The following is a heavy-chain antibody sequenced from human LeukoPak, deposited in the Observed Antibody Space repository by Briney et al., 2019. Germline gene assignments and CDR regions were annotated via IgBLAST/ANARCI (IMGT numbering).Heavy chain of an antibody. CDR3: ARDYFWASDY. J-gene: IGHJ4*02. Sequence: GGSLRLPCAASGFTFSNHNMNWVRQPPGEGLEWISYISSDTSVIYYADSVKGRFTISRDNAKNSVFLQMTSLSAEDTAVYYCARDYFWASDYWGQGTLVTVSS. CDR2: ISSDTSVI. D-gene: IGHD2/OR15-2a*01. CDR1: GFTFSNHN. V-gene: IGHV3-48*01.